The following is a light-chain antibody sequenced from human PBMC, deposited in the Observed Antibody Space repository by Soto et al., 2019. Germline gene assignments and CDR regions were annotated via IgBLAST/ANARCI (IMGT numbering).Light chain of an antibody. CDR3: QQYGISPLT. CDR1: QSVSSNY. CDR2: GTS. Sequence: EIVLTQSPGTLSLSPGERASLSCRASQSVSSNYLAWYQQRPGQAPRLLLYGTSSRATGIPDRFSGSGSGTDFTLTISRLEPEDFAVYYCQQYGISPLTFGGGTKVEIK. J-gene: IGKJ4*01. V-gene: IGKV3-20*01.